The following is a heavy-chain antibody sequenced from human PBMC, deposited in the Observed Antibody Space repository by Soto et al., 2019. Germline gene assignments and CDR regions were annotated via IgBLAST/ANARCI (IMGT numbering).Heavy chain of an antibody. J-gene: IGHJ4*02. CDR2: INPGGGRT. Sequence: ASVKVSCKASGYTFTSCYIHWVRQAPGQGLEWVAMINPGGGRTKNAQMFQGRVTLTRDTSTGTVDMELSSLTSADTAVYYCARGPSCGGDCYLFDYWGQGSLVTVSS. D-gene: IGHD2-21*02. CDR3: ARGPSCGGDCYLFDY. CDR1: GYTFTSCY. V-gene: IGHV1-46*01.